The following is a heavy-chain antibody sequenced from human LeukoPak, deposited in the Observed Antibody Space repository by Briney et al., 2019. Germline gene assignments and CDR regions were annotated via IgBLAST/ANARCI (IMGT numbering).Heavy chain of an antibody. J-gene: IGHJ3*02. CDR3: ARDSPPSYYYGSGSYLAFDI. CDR1: GVTFSDYY. Sequence: GGSLRLSCAASGVTFSDYYMSWIRQAPGKGLEWVSYISSSGSTIYYADSVKGRFTISRDNAKNSLYLQMNSLRAEDTAVYYCARDSPPSYYYGSGSYLAFDIWGQGTMVTVSS. D-gene: IGHD3-10*01. CDR2: ISSSGSTI. V-gene: IGHV3-11*01.